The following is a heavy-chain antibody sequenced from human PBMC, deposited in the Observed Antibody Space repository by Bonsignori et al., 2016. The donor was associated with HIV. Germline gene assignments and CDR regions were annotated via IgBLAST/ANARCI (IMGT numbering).Heavy chain of an antibody. CDR3: ARHVLTGLSNPFDY. J-gene: IGHJ4*02. CDR2: IYYSGST. D-gene: IGHD4-11*01. CDR1: GGSISSTTYY. Sequence: QLQLQESGPGLVKFSETLSLTCTVSGGSISSTTYYWGWIRQPPGKGLEWIGGIYYSGSTYYNPSLKSRVTISVDTSKNHFSLKLSSVTAADTAVYYCARHVLTGLSNPFDYWGQGNLVTVSS. V-gene: IGHV4-39*01.